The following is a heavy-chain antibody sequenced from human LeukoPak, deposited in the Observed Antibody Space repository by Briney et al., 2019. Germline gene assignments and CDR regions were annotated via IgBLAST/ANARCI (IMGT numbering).Heavy chain of an antibody. CDR3: ARDPGYSSSWYDY. J-gene: IGHJ4*02. CDR1: GGSISSYY. Sequence: SETLSLTCTVSGGSISSYYWSWIRQPPGKGLEWIGDIYYRGSTNYNPSLKSRVTISVDTSKNHFSLKLSSVTAADTAVYYGARDPGYSSSWYDYWGQGTLVTVSS. D-gene: IGHD6-13*01. V-gene: IGHV4-59*01. CDR2: IYYRGST.